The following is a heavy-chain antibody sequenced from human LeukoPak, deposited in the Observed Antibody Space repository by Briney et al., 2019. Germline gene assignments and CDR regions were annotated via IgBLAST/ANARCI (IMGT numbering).Heavy chain of an antibody. CDR1: GYSFTSYW. D-gene: IGHD3-22*01. Sequence: GESLKISCEGSGYSFTSYWIGWVRQMPGKGLEWMGIIYPGDSDTRYSPSFQGQVTISADKSISTAYLQWSSLKASDTAMYYCARVYYYDSSGYYFTFDYWGQGTLVTVSS. V-gene: IGHV5-51*01. CDR3: ARVYYYDSSGYYFTFDY. CDR2: IYPGDSDT. J-gene: IGHJ4*02.